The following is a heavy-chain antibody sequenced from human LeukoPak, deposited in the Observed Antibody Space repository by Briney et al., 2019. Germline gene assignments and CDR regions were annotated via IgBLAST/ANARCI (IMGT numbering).Heavy chain of an antibody. CDR2: IYYSGST. Sequence: SETLSLTCTVSGVSVSNGNYYWSWLRQPPGKALEWIGYIYYSGSTYYNPSLEGRVTISVDTSKNRFSVKLSSVTTADTAVYYCARSQNYYGSGDYWSQGTLVTVSS. CDR1: GVSVSNGNYY. D-gene: IGHD3-10*01. CDR3: ARSQNYYGSGDY. J-gene: IGHJ4*02. V-gene: IGHV4-61*01.